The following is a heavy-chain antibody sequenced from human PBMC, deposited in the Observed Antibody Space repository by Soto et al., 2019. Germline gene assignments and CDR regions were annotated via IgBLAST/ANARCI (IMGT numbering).Heavy chain of an antibody. Sequence: GGSLRLSCAASGFISRSYWMHWVRQVPGKGLVWVSRINADGRSTSYADSVKGRFTISRDNAKNTLYLQMNSLRADDTAVYYCARAQYLADDAFDIWGQGAMVTVSS. CDR2: INADGRST. CDR1: GFISRSYW. D-gene: IGHD2-2*01. J-gene: IGHJ3*02. CDR3: ARAQYLADDAFDI. V-gene: IGHV3-74*01.